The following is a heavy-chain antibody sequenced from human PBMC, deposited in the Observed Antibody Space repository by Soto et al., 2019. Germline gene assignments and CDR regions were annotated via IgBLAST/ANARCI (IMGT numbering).Heavy chain of an antibody. J-gene: IGHJ4*02. V-gene: IGHV3-7*01. D-gene: IGHD5-12*01. Sequence: GSLRLSCADPGFTFSSYWMSWVRQAPGKGLEWVANIKQDGSEKYYVDSVKGRFTISRDNAKNSLYLQMNSLRAEDTAVYYCASGRWLQFRYWGQGTLVTVSS. CDR2: IKQDGSEK. CDR1: GFTFSSYW. CDR3: ASGRWLQFRY.